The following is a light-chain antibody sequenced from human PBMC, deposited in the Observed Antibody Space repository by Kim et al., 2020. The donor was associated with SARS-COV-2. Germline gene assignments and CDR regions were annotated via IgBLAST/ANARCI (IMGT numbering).Light chain of an antibody. V-gene: IGLV3-21*04. Sequence: PGKTARITCGENSIGLQGFHWYQQKPGQAPVLVIYYDTDRPSGIPERFSGSNSGNTATLTISRVEAGDEADYYCQVWDTGSDHPIFGGGTQLTVL. CDR3: QVWDTGSDHPI. CDR2: YDT. J-gene: IGLJ2*01. CDR1: SIGLQG.